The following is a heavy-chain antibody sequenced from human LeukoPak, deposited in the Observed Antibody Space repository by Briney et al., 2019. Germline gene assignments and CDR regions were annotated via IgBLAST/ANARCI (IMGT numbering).Heavy chain of an antibody. CDR3: ARESAPSIAAGLVWFDP. CDR1: GFTFSSHG. Sequence: GGSLRLSCVASGFTFSSHGMHWVRQAPGKGLEWVAFIRYDGSNKYYADSVKGRFTISRDNSKNTLYLQMNSLRAEDTAVYYCARESAPSIAAGLVWFDPWGQGTLVTVSS. V-gene: IGHV3-30*02. J-gene: IGHJ5*02. CDR2: IRYDGSNK. D-gene: IGHD6-13*01.